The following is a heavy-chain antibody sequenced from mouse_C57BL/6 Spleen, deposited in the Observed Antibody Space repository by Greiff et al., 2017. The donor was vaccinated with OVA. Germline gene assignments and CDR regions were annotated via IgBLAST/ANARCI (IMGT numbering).Heavy chain of an antibody. CDR2: FHPYNDDT. Sequence: QVQLQQSGAELVKPGASVKMSCKASGYTFTTYPIEWMKQNHGKSLEWIGNFHPYNDDTKYNEKFKGKATLTVEESSSTVYLELSRLTSDDSAVYYCARRNWDDYAMDYWGQGTSVTVSS. CDR1: GYTFTTYP. J-gene: IGHJ4*01. CDR3: ARRNWDDYAMDY. V-gene: IGHV1-47*01. D-gene: IGHD4-1*01.